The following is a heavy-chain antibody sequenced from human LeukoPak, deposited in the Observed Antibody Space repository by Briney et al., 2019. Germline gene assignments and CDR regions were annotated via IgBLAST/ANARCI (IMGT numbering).Heavy chain of an antibody. CDR3: AKARAAMVTDY. CDR2: ISSSSSYI. V-gene: IGHV3-21*04. CDR1: GFSFSSYS. D-gene: IGHD5-18*01. J-gene: IGHJ4*02. Sequence: PGGSLRLSCVASGFSFSSYSMNWVRQAPGKGLEWVSCISSSSSYIYYADSVKGRFTISRDNARNSLYLQMNSLRAEDTAVYYCAKARAAMVTDYWGQGTLVTVSS.